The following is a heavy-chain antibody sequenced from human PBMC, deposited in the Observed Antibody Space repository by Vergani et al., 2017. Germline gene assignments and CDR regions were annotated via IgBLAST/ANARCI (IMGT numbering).Heavy chain of an antibody. CDR1: GFSFEDYA. J-gene: IGHJ4*02. CDR3: AKDRFRQQQLLIDY. V-gene: IGHV3-9*01. CDR2: ISWNSSRI. D-gene: IGHD6-13*01. Sequence: EVQLVEFGGGLVQPGRSLRLSCAASGFSFEDYALHLVRLAPGKGLEWVSGISWNSSRIGYADSVKGRFTISRDNAKNSLYLQMNRLRAEDTSLYYCAKDRFRQQQLLIDYWGQGTLVTVSS.